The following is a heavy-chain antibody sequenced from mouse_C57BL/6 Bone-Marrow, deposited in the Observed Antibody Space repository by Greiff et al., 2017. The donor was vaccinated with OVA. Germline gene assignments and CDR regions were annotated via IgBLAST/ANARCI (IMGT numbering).Heavy chain of an antibody. V-gene: IGHV1-81*01. CDR3: ARWDYYGNSAWFAY. Sequence: VKLVESGAELARPGASVKLSCKASGYTFTSYGIRWVKQRTGQGLEWIGEIYPRSGNTYYNEKFKGKATLTADKSSSTAYMELRSLTSEDSAVYFCARWDYYGNSAWFAYWGQGTLVTVAA. CDR1: GYTFTSYG. CDR2: IYPRSGNT. D-gene: IGHD2-1*01. J-gene: IGHJ3*01.